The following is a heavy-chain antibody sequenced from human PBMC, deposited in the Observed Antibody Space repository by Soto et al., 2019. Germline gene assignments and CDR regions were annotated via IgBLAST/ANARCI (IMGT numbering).Heavy chain of an antibody. D-gene: IGHD6-13*01. CDR3: AIGSSSWPTFDY. J-gene: IGHJ4*02. CDR1: GYTFTSYA. V-gene: IGHV1-3*01. Sequence: QVQLVQSGAEVKKPGASVKVSCKASGYTFTSYAMHWVRQAPGQRLEWMGWINAGNGNTKYSQKFQGRVTITRDTSASTAYMELSSLRSEDTAVYYCAIGSSSWPTFDYWGQGTLVTVSS. CDR2: INAGNGNT.